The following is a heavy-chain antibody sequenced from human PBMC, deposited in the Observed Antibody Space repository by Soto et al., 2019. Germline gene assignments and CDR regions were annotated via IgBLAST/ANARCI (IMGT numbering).Heavy chain of an antibody. D-gene: IGHD6-19*01. CDR1: GFTFSNAW. V-gene: IGHV3-15*07. CDR3: TTDGATTLRWYSSGWPQDLYYYYGMDV. Sequence: GGSLRLSCAASGFTFSNAWMNWVRQAPGKGLEWVGRIKSKTDGGTTDYAAPVKGRFTISRDDSKNTLYLQMNSLKTEDTAVYYCTTDGATTLRWYSSGWPQDLYYYYGMDVWGQGTTVTVSS. CDR2: IKSKTDGGTT. J-gene: IGHJ6*02.